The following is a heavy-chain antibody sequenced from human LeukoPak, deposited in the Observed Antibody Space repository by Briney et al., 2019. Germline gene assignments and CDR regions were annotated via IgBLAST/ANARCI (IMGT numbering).Heavy chain of an antibody. V-gene: IGHV3-23*01. CDR3: ARGGYYYDSSGYYDY. D-gene: IGHD3-22*01. J-gene: IGHJ4*02. CDR1: GFTFSSHA. CDR2: ISGSGGGT. Sequence: GGSLRLSCAASGFTFSSHAMSWVRQAPGKGLEWVSVISGSGGGTYYADSVKGRFTISRDNSKNTLYLQMNSLRAEDTAVYYCARGGYYYDSSGYYDYWGQGTLVTVSS.